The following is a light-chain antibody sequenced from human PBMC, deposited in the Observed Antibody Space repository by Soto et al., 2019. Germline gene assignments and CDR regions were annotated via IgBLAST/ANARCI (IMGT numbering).Light chain of an antibody. CDR3: QQYNSYSRSSLT. V-gene: IGKV1-5*03. CDR2: KAS. Sequence: DIQMTQSPSTLSASVGDRVTITCRASQSISSWLAWYQQKPGKAPKLLIYKASSLEGGVPSRFSGRGSGTEFTLAITTLQPDDFATYYCQQYNSYSRSSLTFGQGTKVEI. CDR1: QSISSW. J-gene: IGKJ1*01.